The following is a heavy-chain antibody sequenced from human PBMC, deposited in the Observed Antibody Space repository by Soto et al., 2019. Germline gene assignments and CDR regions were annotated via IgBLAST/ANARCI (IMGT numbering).Heavy chain of an antibody. CDR2: IKSDGSGT. CDR3: ARGDGVRYAGNGYLGGL. V-gene: IGHV3-74*01. CDR1: GFTFSSYW. Sequence: EVQLVESGGGLVQPGESLTLSCAASGFTFSSYWMHWVRQAPGKGLVWVSRIKSDGSGTYYADSVKGRLTISRDNAKNTTYLPMSSLTVEHTAVYFCARGDGVRYAGNGYLGGLGGQGNVVSVSS. J-gene: IGHJ1*01. D-gene: IGHD3-16*01.